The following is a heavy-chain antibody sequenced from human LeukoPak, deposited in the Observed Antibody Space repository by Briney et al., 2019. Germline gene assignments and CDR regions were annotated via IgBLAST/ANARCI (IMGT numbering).Heavy chain of an antibody. V-gene: IGHV4-4*02. CDR3: AREGTTGTNLNWFDS. CDR1: GGSISSTNW. CDR2: ISLSGLT. J-gene: IGHJ5*01. D-gene: IGHD1-1*01. Sequence: SETLSLTCGVSGGSISSTNWWSWVRQPPGQGLEWIGEISLSGLTNYNPSLNSRVTVSLDKSKNQLSLNLTSVTAADTAVYYCAREGTTGTNLNWFDSWGQGTLVTVSS.